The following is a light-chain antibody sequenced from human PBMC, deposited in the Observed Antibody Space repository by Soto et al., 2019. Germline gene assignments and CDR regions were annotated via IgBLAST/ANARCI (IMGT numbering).Light chain of an antibody. CDR3: QKYDTAPQT. Sequence: DIQMTQSPSSVSASVGDTVTITCRASQGIIDYLAWYQQRPGKAPTLLIYAASTLHTGVPSRFSGSGAGTDFTLTIRSLQPEDVATYYCQKYDTAPQTFGPGTKVEIK. V-gene: IGKV1-27*01. J-gene: IGKJ1*01. CDR2: AAS. CDR1: QGIIDY.